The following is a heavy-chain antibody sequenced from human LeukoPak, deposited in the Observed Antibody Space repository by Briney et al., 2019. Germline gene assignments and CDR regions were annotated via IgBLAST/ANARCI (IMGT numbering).Heavy chain of an antibody. CDR1: GFTFINSA. D-gene: IGHD6-25*01. CDR2: ISGSGAST. Sequence: TGGSLRLSCAASGFTFINSAMNWVRQGPGKGLEWVSGISGSGASTYYADSVKGRFTISRDSSNNTLFLQINSLRAADTAAYYCAKGRSADITAAINYWGQGPLVTVSS. V-gene: IGHV3-23*01. J-gene: IGHJ4*02. CDR3: AKGRSADITAAINY.